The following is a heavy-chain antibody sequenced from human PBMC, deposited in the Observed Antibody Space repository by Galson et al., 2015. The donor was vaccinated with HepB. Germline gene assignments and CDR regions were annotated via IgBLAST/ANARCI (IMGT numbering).Heavy chain of an antibody. D-gene: IGHD2-15*01. CDR1: GYTFNSYA. J-gene: IGHJ4*02. CDR3: ARDGYHNGARRCDV. V-gene: IGHV7-4-1*01. Sequence: SVKVSCKASGYTFNSYAINWVRQAPGQGLEYMGWIDPNAGKPTYARGFTGRYVFSLDTSVSTAYLQIGSLEADDTAVYYCARDGYHNGARRCDVWGQGTPVTVSS. CDR2: IDPNAGKP.